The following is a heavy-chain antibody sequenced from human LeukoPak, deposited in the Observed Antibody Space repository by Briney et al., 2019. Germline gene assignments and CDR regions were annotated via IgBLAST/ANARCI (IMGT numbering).Heavy chain of an antibody. CDR1: GGTFSSYA. CDR2: IIPIFGTA. CDR3: ANAGKYYYDSSGP. D-gene: IGHD3-22*01. V-gene: IGHV1-69*05. J-gene: IGHJ5*02. Sequence: SVKVSWKASGGTFSSYAISWVRQAPGQGLEWLGRIIPIFGTANYAQKCQGRVTITTDESTSTAYMELSSLRSEDTAVYYCANAGKYYYDSSGPWGQGTLVTVSS.